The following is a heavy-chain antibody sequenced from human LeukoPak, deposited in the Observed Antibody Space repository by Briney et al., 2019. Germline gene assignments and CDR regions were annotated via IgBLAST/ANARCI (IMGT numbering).Heavy chain of an antibody. CDR2: ISGSGGST. Sequence: GGSLRLSCAASGFTFSSYAMSWVRQAPGKGLEWVSAISGSGGSTYYADSVKGRFAISRDNSKNTLYLQMNSLRAEDTAVYYCAKTKRTYYYDSSGISGYYFDYRGQGTLVTVSS. J-gene: IGHJ4*02. CDR1: GFTFSSYA. CDR3: AKTKRTYYYDSSGISGYYFDY. D-gene: IGHD3-22*01. V-gene: IGHV3-23*01.